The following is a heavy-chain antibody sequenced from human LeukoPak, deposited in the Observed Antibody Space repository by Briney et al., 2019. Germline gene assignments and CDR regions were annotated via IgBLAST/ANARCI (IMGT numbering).Heavy chain of an antibody. CDR1: GYTFTSYG. CDR3: ARDLITMVRGALSPFDY. J-gene: IGHJ4*02. V-gene: IGHV1-18*01. CDR2: ISAHNGNT. Sequence: ASVKVSCKASGYTFTSYGISWVRQAPGQGLEWMGWISAHNGNTNYAQKLQGRVTMTTDTSTSTAYTELRSLRSDDTAVYYCARDLITMVRGALSPFDYWGQGTLVTVSS. D-gene: IGHD3-10*01.